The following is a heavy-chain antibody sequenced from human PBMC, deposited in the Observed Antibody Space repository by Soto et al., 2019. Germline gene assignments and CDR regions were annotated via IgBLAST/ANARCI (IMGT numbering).Heavy chain of an antibody. CDR3: ASTPSKGVTAMAVFDY. J-gene: IGHJ4*02. D-gene: IGHD5-18*01. CDR2: IYYSGST. CDR1: GGSISSGDYY. Sequence: KSSETLSLTCTVSGGSISSGDYYLSWIRQPPGKGLEWIGYIYYSGSTYYNPSLKSRVTISVDTSKNQFPLKLSSVTAADTAVYYCASTPSKGVTAMAVFDYWGQGTLVTVSS. V-gene: IGHV4-30-4*01.